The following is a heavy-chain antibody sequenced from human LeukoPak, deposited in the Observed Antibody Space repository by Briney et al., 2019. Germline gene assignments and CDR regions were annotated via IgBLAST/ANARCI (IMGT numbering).Heavy chain of an antibody. V-gene: IGHV3-15*01. D-gene: IGHD6-19*01. CDR3: TKSRGWQFDY. Sequence: PGGSLRLSCAASGFTFSNAWMIWVRQAPGKGLEWVGLIKSKTDGGTTDYAAPVKGRFTISRDDSKNTLYLQMNSLKTEDTAVNYCTKSRGWQFDYWGQGTLVTVSP. J-gene: IGHJ4*02. CDR2: IKSKTDGGTT. CDR1: GFTFSNAW.